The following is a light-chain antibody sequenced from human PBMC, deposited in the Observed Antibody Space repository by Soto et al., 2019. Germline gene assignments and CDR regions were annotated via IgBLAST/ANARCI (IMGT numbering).Light chain of an antibody. J-gene: IGKJ2*01. CDR3: QLYGSSPPMYT. CDR2: GAS. CDR1: QRVSSNY. V-gene: IGKV3-20*01. Sequence: EIVLTQSPGTLSLSPGERATLSCRASQRVSSNYLAWYQQKPGQAPTLLIYGASSRSTGRPDRFSGSGSGADFTRTISRLAPEDFAVYYCQLYGSSPPMYTFRKGTNLEIK.